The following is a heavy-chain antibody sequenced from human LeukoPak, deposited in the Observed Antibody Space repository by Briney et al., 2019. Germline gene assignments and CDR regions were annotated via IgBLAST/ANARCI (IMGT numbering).Heavy chain of an antibody. V-gene: IGHV7-4-1*02. CDR3: ARGGDSSGYYYYFDY. CDR2: INTNTGHP. Sequence: ASVTVSRKSSGYTFTDYAMNWVRQAPGQGLEWMGWINTNTGHPTYAQGFTGRFVFSMGTSVRTAYLQISSLKAEDTAVYYCARGGDSSGYYYYFDYWGQGTLVTVSS. CDR1: GYTFTDYA. D-gene: IGHD3-22*01. J-gene: IGHJ4*02.